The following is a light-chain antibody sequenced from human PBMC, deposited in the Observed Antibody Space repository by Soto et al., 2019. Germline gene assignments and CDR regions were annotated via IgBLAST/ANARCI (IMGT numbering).Light chain of an antibody. CDR2: EVS. CDR3: SSKTSSSSPFV. Sequence: QSALTQPASVSGSPGQSITISCTGSTSDVGAYNYVSWYKHHPGQAPQLMIYEVSNRPSWVSNRFSGSKSGNTASLTISGLQADDEGDYYCSSKTSSSSPFVFGTGTKLTVL. J-gene: IGLJ1*01. CDR1: TSDVGAYNY. V-gene: IGLV2-14*01.